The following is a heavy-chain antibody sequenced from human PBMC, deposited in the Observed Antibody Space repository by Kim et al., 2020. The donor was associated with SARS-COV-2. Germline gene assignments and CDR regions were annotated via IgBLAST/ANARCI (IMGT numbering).Heavy chain of an antibody. V-gene: IGHV3-30*18. Sequence: GWSLRLSCASSGLTFSRSDMHWVRQAPGKGLECVAVISKDENHKYYADSVRGRFTISRDNFENTLYLQMNSLRPEDTAVYYCAKARRWIDACDIWGQGTVVIVSS. CDR2: ISKDENHK. J-gene: IGHJ3*02. CDR3: AKARRWIDACDI. CDR1: GLTFSRSD. D-gene: IGHD4-17*01.